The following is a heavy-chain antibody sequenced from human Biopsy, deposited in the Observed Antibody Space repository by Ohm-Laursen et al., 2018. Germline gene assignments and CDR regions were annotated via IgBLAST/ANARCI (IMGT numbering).Heavy chain of an antibody. CDR3: ARGPHSGSRSCFDY. J-gene: IGHJ4*02. V-gene: IGHV1-69*13. D-gene: IGHD1-26*01. CDR1: GGTFINYA. CDR2: IIPMFGTA. Sequence: GASVKASCKAYGGTFINYAISWVRQAPGQGLEWMGGIIPMFGTANYAQMLQGRVTISADEATSTSYMELSSLTTEDTAIYYCARGPHSGSRSCFDYWGRGTLVTVSS.